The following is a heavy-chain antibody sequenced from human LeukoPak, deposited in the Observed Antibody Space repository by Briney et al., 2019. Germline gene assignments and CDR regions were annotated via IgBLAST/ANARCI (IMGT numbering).Heavy chain of an antibody. Sequence: GGSLRLSCAGSGFTFRSYWMSWVRQAPGKGLEWVANIKQDGSEKYYVDSVKGRFTISRDNAKNSLYLQMNSLRAEDTAVYYCARGSGYAYPYGMDVWGQGTTVTVSS. J-gene: IGHJ6*02. V-gene: IGHV3-7*01. CDR2: IKQDGSEK. D-gene: IGHD5-12*01. CDR1: GFTFRSYW. CDR3: ARGSGYAYPYGMDV.